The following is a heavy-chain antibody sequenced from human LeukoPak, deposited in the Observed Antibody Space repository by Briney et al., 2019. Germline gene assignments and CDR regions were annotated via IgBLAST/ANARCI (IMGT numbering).Heavy chain of an antibody. CDR1: GYTFTGYY. Sequence: ASVKVSCKASGYTFTGYYMHWVRQAPGQGLEWMGWINPNSGGTNYAQKFQGRVTMTRDTSISTAYMELSRLRSDDTAVYYCARDVGNYYYYYMDVWDKGTTVTVSS. J-gene: IGHJ6*03. CDR3: ARDVGNYYYYYMDV. CDR2: INPNSGGT. D-gene: IGHD3-10*01. V-gene: IGHV1-2*02.